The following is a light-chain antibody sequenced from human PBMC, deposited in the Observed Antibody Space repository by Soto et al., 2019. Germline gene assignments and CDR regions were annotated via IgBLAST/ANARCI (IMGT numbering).Light chain of an antibody. CDR3: SSYVSSSTVV. CDR2: GVT. V-gene: IGLV2-14*01. Sequence: QSALTQPASVSGSPGQSITISCTGTVSDVGGYSYVSWYQHHPGKAPQLIIYGVTYRPSGVSSRFSGSKSGNTASLTISGLQAEDEADYYCSSYVSSSTVVFGGGTKVTVL. J-gene: IGLJ3*02. CDR1: VSDVGGYSY.